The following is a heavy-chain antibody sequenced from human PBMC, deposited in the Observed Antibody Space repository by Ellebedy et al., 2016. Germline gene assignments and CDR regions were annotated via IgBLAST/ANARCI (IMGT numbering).Heavy chain of an antibody. D-gene: IGHD6-19*01. V-gene: IGHV1-69*13. Sequence: SVKVSXXASGGTFSSYAISWVRQAPGQGLEWMGGIIPIFGTANYAQKFQGRVTITADESTSTAYMELSSLRSEDTAVYYCARLVREYSSGWYYFDYWGQGTLVTVSS. J-gene: IGHJ4*02. CDR3: ARLVREYSSGWYYFDY. CDR1: GGTFSSYA. CDR2: IIPIFGTA.